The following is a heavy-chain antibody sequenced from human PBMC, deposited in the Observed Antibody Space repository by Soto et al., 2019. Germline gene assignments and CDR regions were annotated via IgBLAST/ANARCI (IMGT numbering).Heavy chain of an antibody. Sequence: GASVKVSCKASGGTFSSYAISWVRQAPGQGLEWMGGIIPIFGTANYAQKFQGRVTITADESTSTAYMELSSLRSEDTAVYYCARDFRTPRNIAAAGTVAFDIWGQGTMVTVSS. CDR2: IIPIFGTA. D-gene: IGHD6-13*01. CDR3: ARDFRTPRNIAAAGTVAFDI. V-gene: IGHV1-69*13. J-gene: IGHJ3*02. CDR1: GGTFSSYA.